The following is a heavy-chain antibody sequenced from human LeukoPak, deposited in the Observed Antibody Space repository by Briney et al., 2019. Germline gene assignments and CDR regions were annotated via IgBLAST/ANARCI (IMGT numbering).Heavy chain of an antibody. D-gene: IGHD5-18*01. V-gene: IGHV4-59*01. CDR2: VDHTGST. CDR1: DDSITMYY. J-gene: IGHJ4*02. Sequence: SETLSLTCTVSDDSITMYYWTWIRQPPGKGLEWIGYVDHTGSTNFNPSLNGRVSISRDTSKNLFSLRLRSVTAADTAVYYCARVHRKRGYNYAYLPGYFDYWGQGTLVTVSS. CDR3: ARVHRKRGYNYAYLPGYFDY.